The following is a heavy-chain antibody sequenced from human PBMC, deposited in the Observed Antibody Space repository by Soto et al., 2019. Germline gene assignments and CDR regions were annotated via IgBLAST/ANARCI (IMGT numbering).Heavy chain of an antibody. J-gene: IGHJ4*02. Sequence: SETLSLTCPVSGDSISSYYWSWIRQPAGKGMEWIGRIHTTENTNYNPSLRSRVTMSVDTSNNQFSLKLTSLTAADTAVYYCARALTSAAGLYFDYWGQGTLVTVSS. V-gene: IGHV4-4*07. D-gene: IGHD6-13*01. CDR2: IHTTENT. CDR3: ARALTSAAGLYFDY. CDR1: GDSISSYY.